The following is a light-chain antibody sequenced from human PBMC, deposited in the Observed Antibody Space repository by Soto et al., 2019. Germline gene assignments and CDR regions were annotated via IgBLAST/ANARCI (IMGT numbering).Light chain of an antibody. CDR3: QQYNDGLT. Sequence: EIVMTQSPATLSVSPGERATLSCRASQSVSSNLAWYHQKPGQAPMLIIYDASTRATGIPARLSGSGSGTEFTLTISSLQSEDFAVYYWQQYNDGLTFGGGTKVEIK. V-gene: IGKV3-15*01. J-gene: IGKJ4*01. CDR1: QSVSSN. CDR2: DAS.